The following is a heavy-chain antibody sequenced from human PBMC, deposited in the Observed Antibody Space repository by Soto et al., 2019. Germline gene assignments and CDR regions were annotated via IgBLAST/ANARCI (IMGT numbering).Heavy chain of an antibody. CDR2: IWYDGSNQ. D-gene: IGHD2-15*01. CDR1: GFTFSSYG. V-gene: IGHV3-33*01. Sequence: GGSLRLSCAASGFTFSSYGMHWIRQAPGKGLEWVAVIWYDGSNQYYADSVKGRFTISRDNAKNTLYLQMNSLRVEDTAVYYCARGDMSDPFHHWGQGTLVTVSS. J-gene: IGHJ4*02. CDR3: ARGDMSDPFHH.